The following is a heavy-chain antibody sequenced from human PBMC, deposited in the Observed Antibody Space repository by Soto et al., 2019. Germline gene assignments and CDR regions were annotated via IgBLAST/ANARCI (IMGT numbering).Heavy chain of an antibody. CDR3: ARDLSLYYDFWSGSSTYGMDV. J-gene: IGHJ6*02. CDR1: GFTFSSYS. Sequence: PGGSLRLSCAASGFTFSSYSMNWVRQAPGKGLEWVSSISSSSSYIYYADPVKGRFTISRDNAKNSLYLQMNSLRAEDTAVYYCARDLSLYYDFWSGSSTYGMDVWGQGTTVTVSS. D-gene: IGHD3-3*01. CDR2: ISSSSSYI. V-gene: IGHV3-21*01.